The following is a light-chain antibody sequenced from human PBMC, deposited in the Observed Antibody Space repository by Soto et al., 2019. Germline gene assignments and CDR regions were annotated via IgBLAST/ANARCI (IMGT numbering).Light chain of an antibody. Sequence: DIQMTQSPSSLSASVGDRVTITCRASQSIVNYLNWYQQKPGKAPKLLIYGASSLQAGVPSRFSGSGSGSDFTLTISSLQTEDFATYFCQQSFRLPYTVGQGTKLEI. CDR2: GAS. CDR3: QQSFRLPYT. J-gene: IGKJ2*01. CDR1: QSIVNY. V-gene: IGKV1-39*01.